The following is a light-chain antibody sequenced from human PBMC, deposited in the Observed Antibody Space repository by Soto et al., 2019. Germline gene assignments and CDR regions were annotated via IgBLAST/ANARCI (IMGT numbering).Light chain of an antibody. J-gene: IGKJ2*01. CDR1: QSVSSRY. V-gene: IGKV3-20*01. Sequence: EIVLTQSPGTLSLSPGERATLSCRASQSVSSRYLAWYQQKPGQAPRLLIYGASSRATGIPDRFSGSGSGTDCALTISRLEPEDLAVYYCQQYGSSPPYTFGQGTKLETK. CDR2: GAS. CDR3: QQYGSSPPYT.